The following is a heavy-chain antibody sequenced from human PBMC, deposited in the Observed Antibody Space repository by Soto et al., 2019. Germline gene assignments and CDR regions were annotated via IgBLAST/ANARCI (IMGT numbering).Heavy chain of an antibody. D-gene: IGHD3-9*01. CDR3: TPTVHYYDILTGYYHAEEYCFGY. CDR1: GLTVSNAW. V-gene: IGHV3-15*01. Sequence: PAGSMRISCAASGLTVSNAWMSWARQAKGKGGEWGGRIKSKTDGGTTDYAAPVKGRVTISRDDSKNTLYLQMNSLKTEDTAVYYCTPTVHYYDILTGYYHAEEYCFGYWGQGTLVTVSS. CDR2: IKSKTDGGTT. J-gene: IGHJ4*02.